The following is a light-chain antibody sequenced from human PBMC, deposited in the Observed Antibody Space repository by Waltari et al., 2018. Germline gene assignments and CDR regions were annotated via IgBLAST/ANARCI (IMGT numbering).Light chain of an antibody. CDR3: HQSHTVPHT. CDR1: PTISTY. V-gene: IGKV1-39*01. CDR2: AAS. J-gene: IGKJ2*01. Sequence: DIQMTQSPSSLSASVGDSVTITCRASPTISTYLKWYQQRAGKAPKLLIYAASALQSGDPSRFRGSGSGTDFTLTITSLQPEDFATYYCHQSHTVPHTFGQGTKLEIK.